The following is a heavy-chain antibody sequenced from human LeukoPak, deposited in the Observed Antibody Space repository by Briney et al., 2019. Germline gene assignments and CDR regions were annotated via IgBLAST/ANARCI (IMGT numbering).Heavy chain of an antibody. D-gene: IGHD1-26*01. Sequence: SETLSLTCTVSGASISSYSWTWIRHPAGEGLELIGRIYTSGSTNYNPSLKSRVTMSVDTSKNQFSLKLSSVTAADTAVYYCARARGGSGSYGHFDYWGQGTMVTVSS. V-gene: IGHV4-4*07. J-gene: IGHJ4*02. CDR3: ARARGGSGSYGHFDY. CDR1: GASISSYS. CDR2: IYTSGST.